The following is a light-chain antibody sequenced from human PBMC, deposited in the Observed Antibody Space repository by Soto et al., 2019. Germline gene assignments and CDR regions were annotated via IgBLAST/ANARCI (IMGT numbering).Light chain of an antibody. J-gene: IGKJ1*01. CDR1: QSVSSIY. Sequence: EIVLTQSPGTLSLSPGERATLSCRASQSVSSIYLAWFQQKPGQAPRFLIYGASNRATGIPDRFSGSGSGTDFTLTISRLEPEDFAVYYCQQYGSFPWTFGQGTKVDFK. CDR3: QQYGSFPWT. CDR2: GAS. V-gene: IGKV3-20*01.